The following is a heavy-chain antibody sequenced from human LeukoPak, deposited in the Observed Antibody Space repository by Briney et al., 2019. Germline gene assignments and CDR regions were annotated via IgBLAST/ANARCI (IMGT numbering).Heavy chain of an antibody. CDR1: GGSISSYY. CDR3: AREGPQGRTPNWFDP. D-gene: IGHD2-15*01. CDR2: IYTTGST. J-gene: IGHJ5*02. Sequence: SETLSLTCTVSGGSISSYYWSWIRQPAGKGLEWIGRIYTTGSTNYNPSLKSRVTMSVDTSKNQFSLKLNSVTAADTAEYYCAREGPQGRTPNWFDPWGQGTLVTVSP. V-gene: IGHV4-4*07.